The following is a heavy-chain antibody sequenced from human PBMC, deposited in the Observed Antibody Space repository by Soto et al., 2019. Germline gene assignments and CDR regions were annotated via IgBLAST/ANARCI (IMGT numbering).Heavy chain of an antibody. CDR3: ARGDDDSSGYPLLHYYYYYYGMAV. J-gene: IGHJ6*02. D-gene: IGHD3-22*01. V-gene: IGHV3-48*02. CDR2: ISSSSSTI. CDR1: GFTVSSDS. Sequence: HPWWCLRLSCAAGGFTVSSDSMNLVRQAPGKGLEWVSYISSSSSTIYYADSVKGRFTISRDNAKNSLYLQMNSLRDEDTAVYYCARGDDDSSGYPLLHYYYYYYGMAVWGHGTTVXVSS.